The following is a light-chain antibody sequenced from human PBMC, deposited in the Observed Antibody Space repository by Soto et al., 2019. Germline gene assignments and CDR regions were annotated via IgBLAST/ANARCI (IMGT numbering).Light chain of an antibody. V-gene: IGLV1-40*01. J-gene: IGLJ2*01. Sequence: QSVLTQPPSVSGAPGQRVTISCTGSSSNIGAGYDVHWYQQLPGTAPKLLIYGNSNRPSGVPDRFSGSKSGTSASLAITGLQAEDEAEYYCQSSASILSGSVVFGGGTKLTVL. CDR2: GNS. CDR1: SSNIGAGYD. CDR3: QSSASILSGSVV.